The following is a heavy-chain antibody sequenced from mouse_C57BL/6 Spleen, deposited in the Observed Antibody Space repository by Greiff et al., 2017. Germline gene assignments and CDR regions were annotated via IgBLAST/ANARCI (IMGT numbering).Heavy chain of an antibody. CDR2: IDPNSGGT. V-gene: IGHV1-72*01. D-gene: IGHD1-1*01. J-gene: IGHJ4*01. CDR3: ATITTVVPYYAMDY. CDR1: GYTFTSYW. Sequence: QFQLQQPGAELVKPGASVKLSCKASGYTFTSYWMHWVKQRPGRGLEWIGRIDPNSGGTKYNEKFKSKATLTVDKPSSTAYMQLSSLTSEDSAVYYCATITTVVPYYAMDYWGQGTSVTVSS.